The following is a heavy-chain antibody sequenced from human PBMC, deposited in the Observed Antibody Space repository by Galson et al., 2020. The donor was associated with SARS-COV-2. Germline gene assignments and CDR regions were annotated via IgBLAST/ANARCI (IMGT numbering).Heavy chain of an antibody. J-gene: IGHJ3*02. V-gene: IGHV3-30*01. CDR3: AREGPLDAFDI. CDR2: ISYDGSNK. CDR1: GFTFSSYA. Sequence: GESLKISCAASGFTFSSYAMHWVRQAPGKGIEWVAVISYDGSNKYYADSVKGRFTISRDNSKNTLYLQMNSLRAEDTAVYYCAREGPLDAFDIWGQGTMVTVSS.